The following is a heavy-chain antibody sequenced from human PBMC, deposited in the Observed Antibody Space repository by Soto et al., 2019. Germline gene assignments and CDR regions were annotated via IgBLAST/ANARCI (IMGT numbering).Heavy chain of an antibody. CDR3: ARDFGRHGAVDTTGWFDP. Sequence: QVHLVQSGAEVKKPGSSVKVSCRASGGTFNDFAFSWVRQAPGQGLEWMGGIIPLFGTPSYSQKFQGRVTLTTDRPTSTVYMELSSLRSEDTAVYFCARDFGRHGAVDTTGWFDPWGQGTLVTVSS. J-gene: IGHJ5*02. CDR2: IIPLFGTP. D-gene: IGHD3-3*01. V-gene: IGHV1-69*06. CDR1: GGTFNDFA.